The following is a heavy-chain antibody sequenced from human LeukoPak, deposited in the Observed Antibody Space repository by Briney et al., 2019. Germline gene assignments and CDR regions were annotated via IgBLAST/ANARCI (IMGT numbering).Heavy chain of an antibody. CDR1: GFTFSSYA. V-gene: IGHV3-30-3*01. D-gene: IGHD3-10*01. Sequence: GGSLRLSCAASGFTFSSYAMRWVRQAPGKGLEWVAVISYDGSNKYYADSVKGRFTISRDNSKNTLYLQMNSLRAEDTAVYYCARDRGTTMVRREIGFFDYWGQGTLVTVSS. J-gene: IGHJ4*02. CDR3: ARDRGTTMVRREIGFFDY. CDR2: ISYDGSNK.